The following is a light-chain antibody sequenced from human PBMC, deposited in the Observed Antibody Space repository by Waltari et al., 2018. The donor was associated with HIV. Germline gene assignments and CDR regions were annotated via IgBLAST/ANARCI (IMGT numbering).Light chain of an antibody. J-gene: IGLJ2*01. CDR2: EDN. CDR1: SGDLARHY. Sequence: NFMLTQPHSVSESPGTTVTNSCTRSSGDLARHYVQWYQHPQGSSPTTVIYEDNQRPSGVPDRFSGSIDSSSNSASLTSSGLKTEDEADYYCQSYDSSKNVVFGGGTKLTVL. CDR3: QSYDSSKNVV. V-gene: IGLV6-57*01.